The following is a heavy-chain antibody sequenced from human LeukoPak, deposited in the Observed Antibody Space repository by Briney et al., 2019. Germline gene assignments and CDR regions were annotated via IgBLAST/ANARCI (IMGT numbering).Heavy chain of an antibody. Sequence: GSSVKVSCKASGYTFTSYDISWVRQAPGQGLEWMGWISAYNGNTNYAQNFQGRVTMTTDTSTSTAYMELRSLGSDDTAVYYCAREVVGAAVFDYWGQGTLVTVSS. J-gene: IGHJ4*02. V-gene: IGHV1-18*01. D-gene: IGHD2-15*01. CDR2: ISAYNGNT. CDR3: AREVVGAAVFDY. CDR1: GYTFTSYD.